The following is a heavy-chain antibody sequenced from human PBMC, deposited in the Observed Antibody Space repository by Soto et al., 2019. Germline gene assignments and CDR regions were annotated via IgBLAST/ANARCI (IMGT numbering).Heavy chain of an antibody. Sequence: QVLLVQSGAEVKKPGASVKVSCKASGYTFTDYYIHWVRQPPGQGLEWMGWIDGDSGDTKYAQNFQDWVTMTRDTSINTADMALSRLTSDDTAVYYCARTPNNGRAGVYGMDVWGQGTTVIVSS. CDR3: ARTPNNGRAGVYGMDV. CDR1: GYTFTDYY. D-gene: IGHD1-26*01. CDR2: IDGDSGDT. V-gene: IGHV1-2*04. J-gene: IGHJ6*02.